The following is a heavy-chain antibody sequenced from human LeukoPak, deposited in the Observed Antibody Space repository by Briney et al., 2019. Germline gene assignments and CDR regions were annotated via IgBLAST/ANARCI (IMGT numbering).Heavy chain of an antibody. Sequence: GGFLRLSCAASGLTVSSNYMGWVRQAPGKGLEWVSLIYAGGSTYYADSVRGRFTISRDNSKNTLYLQMNSLTPEDTAVYYCARGFGKAAADVFGGYTMDVWGQGTTVIVSS. V-gene: IGHV3-66*02. CDR3: ARGFGKAAADVFGGYTMDV. D-gene: IGHD6-13*01. J-gene: IGHJ6*02. CDR2: IYAGGST. CDR1: GLTVSSNY.